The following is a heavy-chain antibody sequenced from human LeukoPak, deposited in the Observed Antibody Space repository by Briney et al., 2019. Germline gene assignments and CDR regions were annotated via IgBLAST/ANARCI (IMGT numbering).Heavy chain of an antibody. D-gene: IGHD2-21*02. CDR1: GYCLTDLS. J-gene: IGHJ3*02. CDR2: FDPDYGKT. CDR3: ASYGDPNDAFDI. Sequence: ASVKVSCKVYGYCLTDLSMHWVRQAPGQGLEWMGGFDPDYGKTFYALKLQGRVTMTEDTSADTAYMELSSLRPDDTAVYYCASYGDPNDAFDIWGQGTMVTVSS. V-gene: IGHV1-24*01.